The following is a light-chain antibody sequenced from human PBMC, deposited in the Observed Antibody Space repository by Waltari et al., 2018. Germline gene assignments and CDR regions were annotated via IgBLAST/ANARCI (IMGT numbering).Light chain of an antibody. CDR1: QSLLYSSNNKNY. Sequence: DIVMTQSPDSLAVSLGERATIKCTSSQSLLYSSNNKNYLAWYQQKPGTPPKLLIYWASPRESGVPDRFSGSVSGTDFTLTISSLQAEDVAIYYCQQYYSTLVFGQGTKLEIK. J-gene: IGKJ2*01. CDR2: WAS. CDR3: QQYYSTLV. V-gene: IGKV4-1*01.